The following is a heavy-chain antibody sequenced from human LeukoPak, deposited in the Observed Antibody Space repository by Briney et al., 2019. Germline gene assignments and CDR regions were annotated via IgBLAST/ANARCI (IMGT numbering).Heavy chain of an antibody. D-gene: IGHD1-1*01. CDR1: GGSISSYY. V-gene: IGHV4-59*01. J-gene: IGHJ4*02. CDR2: IYYSGST. CDR3: ARGPGPFDY. Sequence: SETLSLTCTVSGGSISSYYWSWVRQPPGKGLEWIGYIYYSGSTNYNPSLKSRVTISVDTSKNQFSLKLSSVTAADTAVYYCARGPGPFDYWGQGTLVTVSS.